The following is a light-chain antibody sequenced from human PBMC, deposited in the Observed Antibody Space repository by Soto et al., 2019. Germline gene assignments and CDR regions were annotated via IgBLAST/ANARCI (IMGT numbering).Light chain of an antibody. J-gene: IGLJ3*02. Sequence: QSALTQPASVSGSPGQSITISCTGTSSDVGGYNYVSWFQQHPCKAPKLMIYDVSNRPSGVSNRFSGSKSGNTASLTISGLQAEDEADYYCTSFTTSSTWVFGGGTKLTVL. V-gene: IGLV2-14*03. CDR1: SSDVGGYNY. CDR3: TSFTTSSTWV. CDR2: DVS.